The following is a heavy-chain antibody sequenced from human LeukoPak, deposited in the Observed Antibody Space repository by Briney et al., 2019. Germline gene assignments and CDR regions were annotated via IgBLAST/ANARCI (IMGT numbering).Heavy chain of an antibody. J-gene: IGHJ4*02. Sequence: PGRSLRLSCAASGFTFSNYGMHWVRQAPGKGLEWVPIISYDGSNKYYADSVKGRFTISRDNSKNTLYLQMNSLRAEDTAVYYCAKDGYGDHTVDYWGQGTLVTVSS. CDR3: AKDGYGDHTVDY. CDR1: GFTFSNYG. V-gene: IGHV3-30*18. D-gene: IGHD4-17*01. CDR2: ISYDGSNK.